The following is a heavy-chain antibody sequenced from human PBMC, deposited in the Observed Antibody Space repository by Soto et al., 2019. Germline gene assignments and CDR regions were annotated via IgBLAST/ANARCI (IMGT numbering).Heavy chain of an antibody. D-gene: IGHD5-18*01. CDR2: ISYVGSKT. V-gene: IGHV3-30*18. J-gene: IGHJ4*02. CDR3: AKVRLRDYSLGYVFDS. Sequence: GGSLRLSCAASGFTFSRYGMHWVRQAPGKGLEWVALISYVGSKTYYADSVKGRFTISRDNSKNTLYLQMSSLRVEDTAVYYCAKVRLRDYSLGYVFDSWGQGTVVTVSS. CDR1: GFTFSRYG.